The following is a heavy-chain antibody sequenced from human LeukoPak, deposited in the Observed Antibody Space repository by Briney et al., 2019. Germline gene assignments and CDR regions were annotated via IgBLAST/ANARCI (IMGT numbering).Heavy chain of an antibody. CDR3: AKSRLTPHP. D-gene: IGHD1-14*01. V-gene: IGHV3-23*01. CDR2: IGGSGSST. CDR1: GFTFSNSD. Sequence: PGGSLRLSCAASGFTFSNSDMSSVRQAPGKGLEWVSAIGGSGSSTFYADSVKGRFTVSRDNSKNTLYLQMSSLRAEDTAVYYCAKSRLTPHPWGQGTLVTVSS. J-gene: IGHJ5*02.